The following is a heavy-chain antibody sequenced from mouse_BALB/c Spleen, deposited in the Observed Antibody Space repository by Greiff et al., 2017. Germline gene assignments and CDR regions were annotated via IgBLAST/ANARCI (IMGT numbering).Heavy chain of an antibody. CDR1: GYAFSSYW. J-gene: IGHJ4*01. CDR3: ASLVSYAMDY. Sequence: VQLQQSGAELVRPGSSVKISCTASGYAFSSYWMNWVKQRPGQGLEWIGQIYPGDGDTNYNGKFKGQATLTADKSSSTAYMQLSSLTSEDSAVYFCASLVSYAMDYWGQGTSVTVSS. CDR2: IYPGDGDT. D-gene: IGHD6-2*01. V-gene: IGHV1-80*01.